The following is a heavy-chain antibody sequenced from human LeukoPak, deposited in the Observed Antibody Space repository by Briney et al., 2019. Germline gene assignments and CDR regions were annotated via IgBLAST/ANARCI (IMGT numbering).Heavy chain of an antibody. D-gene: IGHD1-1*01. J-gene: IGHJ3*02. CDR1: GDSFSSNSAA. CDR3: AREGEHQLAYDAFDI. CDR2: TYYRSKLYN. V-gene: IGHV6-1*01. Sequence: SQTLSLTCAISGDSFSSNSAAWTWIRQSPSRGLEWLGRTYYRSKLYNDSALSVKSRITINPDTSKNQFSLQLNSVTPEDTAVYYCAREGEHQLAYDAFDIWGQGTMVTVSS.